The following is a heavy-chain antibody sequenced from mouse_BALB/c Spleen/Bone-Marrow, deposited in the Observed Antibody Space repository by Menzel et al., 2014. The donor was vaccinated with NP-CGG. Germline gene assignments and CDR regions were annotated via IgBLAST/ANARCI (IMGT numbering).Heavy chain of an antibody. D-gene: IGHD1-1*01. CDR2: IDPANGIT. Sequence: VQLQESGAELVKPGASVKLSCTSSGFYIKDTYMHWVKQRPEQGLEWIGRIDPANGITKYDPKFQGKDTITADTSPNTAKLQISRMKTEKTDVYYCAAYKNGSSYGIAYWGQGTLVTVSA. V-gene: IGHV14-3*02. CDR1: GFYIKDTY. J-gene: IGHJ3*01. CDR3: AAYKNGSSYGIAY.